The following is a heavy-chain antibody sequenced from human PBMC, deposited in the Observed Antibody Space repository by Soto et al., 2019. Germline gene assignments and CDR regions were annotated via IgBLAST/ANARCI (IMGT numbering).Heavy chain of an antibody. CDR3: ARGRLDYFDSSGYYHLGSFAY. CDR2: IYYSGST. D-gene: IGHD3-22*01. CDR1: GGSIGSYY. J-gene: IGHJ4*02. Sequence: SETLSLTCTVSGGSIGSYYWSWIRQPPGKGLEWIGYIYYSGSTNYNPSLKSRVTISVDTSKNQFSLKLSSVTAADTAVYYCARGRLDYFDSSGYYHLGSFAYWGQGTLVTVSS. V-gene: IGHV4-59*12.